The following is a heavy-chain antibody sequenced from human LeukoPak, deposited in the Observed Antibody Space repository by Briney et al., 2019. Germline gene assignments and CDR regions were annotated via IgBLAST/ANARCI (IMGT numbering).Heavy chain of an antibody. D-gene: IGHD5-18*01. J-gene: IGHJ4*02. Sequence: GASVKVSCKASGYTFTSYDISWVRQATGQGLEWMGWMNPNRGNTGYAQKFQGRVTMTRNTSISTAYMELSSLRSEDTAVYYCAGAMDTAMGDYWGQGTLVTVSS. CDR2: MNPNRGNT. CDR1: GYTFTSYD. CDR3: AGAMDTAMGDY. V-gene: IGHV1-8*01.